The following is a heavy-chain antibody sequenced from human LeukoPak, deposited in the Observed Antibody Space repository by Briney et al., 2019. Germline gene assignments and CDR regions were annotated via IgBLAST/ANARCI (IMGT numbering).Heavy chain of an antibody. V-gene: IGHV1-18*01. Sequence: ASVKVSCKASGYTFTSYGISWVRQAPGQGLEWMGWISACNGNTNYAQKLQGRVTMTTDTSTSTAYMELRSLRSDDTAVYYCARDPDSSGYIGFDYWGQGTLVTVSS. D-gene: IGHD3-22*01. CDR3: ARDPDSSGYIGFDY. CDR1: GYTFTSYG. CDR2: ISACNGNT. J-gene: IGHJ4*02.